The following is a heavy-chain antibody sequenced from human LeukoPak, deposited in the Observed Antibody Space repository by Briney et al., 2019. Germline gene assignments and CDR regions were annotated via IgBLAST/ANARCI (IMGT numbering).Heavy chain of an antibody. CDR3: ARDYPDIVVVPAAMTIRNFDY. V-gene: IGHV4-34*01. D-gene: IGHD2-2*01. J-gene: IGHJ4*02. Sequence: SETLSLTCAVYGGSFSGYYWSWIRQPPGKGLEWIGEINHSGSTNYNPSLKSRVTISVDTSKNQFSLKLSSVTAADTAVYYCARDYPDIVVVPAAMTIRNFDYWGQGTLVTVSS. CDR1: GGSFSGYY. CDR2: INHSGST.